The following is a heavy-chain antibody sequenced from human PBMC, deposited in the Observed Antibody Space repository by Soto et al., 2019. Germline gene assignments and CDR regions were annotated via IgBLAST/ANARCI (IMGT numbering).Heavy chain of an antibody. CDR2: ISSSSSTI. D-gene: IGHD6-6*01. V-gene: IGHV3-48*02. CDR3: ATEHSVGGD. J-gene: IGHJ4*02. CDR1: GFTFSSYS. Sequence: EVQLVESGGGLVQPGGSLRLSCAASGFTFSSYSMNWVRQAPGKGLEWVSYISSSSSTIYYADSVKGRFTISRDNAKNSLFLQMNTLSHDDTALYYCATEHSVGGDWGQGTLVTVSS.